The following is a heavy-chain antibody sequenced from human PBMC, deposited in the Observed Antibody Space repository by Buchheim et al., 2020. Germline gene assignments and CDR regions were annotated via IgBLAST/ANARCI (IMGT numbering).Heavy chain of an antibody. CDR1: GFTFSSYG. Sequence: QVQLVESGGGVVQPGRSLRLSCAASGFTFSSYGMHWVRQAPGKGLEWVAVIWYDGSSKYYADSVKGRFTISRDNSKNTLYLQMNSLRAEDTAVYYCARDRGATVTTGAFDIWGQGT. CDR3: ARDRGATVTTGAFDI. D-gene: IGHD4-17*01. CDR2: IWYDGSSK. J-gene: IGHJ3*02. V-gene: IGHV3-33*01.